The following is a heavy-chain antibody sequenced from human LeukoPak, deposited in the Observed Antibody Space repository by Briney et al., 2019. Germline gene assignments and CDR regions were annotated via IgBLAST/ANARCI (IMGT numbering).Heavy chain of an antibody. Sequence: GGSLRLSCAASGFTFSSYAMPWVRQAPAKGLEWVAVISYDGSNKYYADSVKGRFTISRDNSKNTLYLQMNSLRAGDTAVYYCARAGSVGATPDAFDIWGQGTMVTVSS. CDR2: ISYDGSNK. CDR3: ARAGSVGATPDAFDI. J-gene: IGHJ3*02. CDR1: GFTFSSYA. D-gene: IGHD1-26*01. V-gene: IGHV3-30*01.